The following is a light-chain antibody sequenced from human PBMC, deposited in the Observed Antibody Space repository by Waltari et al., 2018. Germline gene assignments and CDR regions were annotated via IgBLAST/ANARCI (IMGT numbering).Light chain of an antibody. CDR2: DAP. J-gene: IGKJ1*01. V-gene: IGKV3-20*01. CDR3: QKYGSLPAT. Sequence: EIMLTQSPGTLALSAGERATLSCRASQSISKYLALYQQKPGQAPRLLYYDAPIRATGIPDSFRGSGYRTNFSLTISRLEPEAYTVYCCQKYGSLPATFGRGTKVEIK. CDR1: QSISKY.